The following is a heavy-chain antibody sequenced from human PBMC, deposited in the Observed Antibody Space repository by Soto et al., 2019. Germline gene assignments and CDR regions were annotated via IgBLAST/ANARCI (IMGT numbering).Heavy chain of an antibody. CDR3: ARVWGDLDFDM. V-gene: IGHV3-30-3*01. CDR2: ISYDGSDK. CDR1: GFTFNVHA. D-gene: IGHD2-21*01. J-gene: IGHJ3*02. Sequence: QVHLVESGGGVVQPGRSLRLSCAASGFTFNVHAMHWVRQAPGKGLEWVAGISYDGSDKNYADSVKGRFTISRDNSESKLYLQMNSLRPEDTAAYYCARVWGDLDFDMWGQGTMVTVSS.